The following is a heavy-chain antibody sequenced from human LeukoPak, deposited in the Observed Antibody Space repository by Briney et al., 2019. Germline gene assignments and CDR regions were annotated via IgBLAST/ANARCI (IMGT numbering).Heavy chain of an antibody. CDR3: ARTASSGWYYFDY. CDR1: GGTFSSYA. Sequence: ASVKVSCKASGGTFSSYAISWVRQAPGQGLEWMGGIIPIFGTANYAQKFQGRVTITADESTCTAYMELSSLRSEDTAVYYCARTASSGWYYFDYWGQGTLVTVSS. V-gene: IGHV1-69*01. CDR2: IIPIFGTA. J-gene: IGHJ4*02. D-gene: IGHD6-19*01.